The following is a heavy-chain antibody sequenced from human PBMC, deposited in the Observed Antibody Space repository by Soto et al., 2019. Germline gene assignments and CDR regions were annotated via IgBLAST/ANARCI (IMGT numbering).Heavy chain of an antibody. J-gene: IGHJ4*02. D-gene: IGHD6-19*01. CDR1: GFTFSNAW. V-gene: IGHV3-15*07. Sequence: GGSLRLSCAASGFTFSNAWMNWVRQAPGKGLEWVGRIKSKTDGGTTDYAAPVKGRFTISRDDSKNTLYLQMNSLKTEDTAVYYCTTDLLLSSGWWDSVGSQIDYWGQGTLVTVSS. CDR3: TTDLLLSSGWWDSVGSQIDY. CDR2: IKSKTDGGTT.